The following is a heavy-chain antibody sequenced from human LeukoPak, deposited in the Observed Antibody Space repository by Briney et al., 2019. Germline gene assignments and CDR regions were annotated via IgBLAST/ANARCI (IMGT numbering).Heavy chain of an antibody. CDR2: INSDGSGT. J-gene: IGHJ4*02. CDR3: ATVAAAGSSVFDY. V-gene: IGHV3-74*01. CDR1: GFTFSSYW. D-gene: IGHD6-13*01. Sequence: GGSLRLSCAASGFTFSSYWMHWVRQAPGKGLVWVSRINSDGSGTSYADSVKGRFTISRDNAKNTLYLQMNSLRTEDTAVYYCATVAAAGSSVFDYWGQGTLVTVSS.